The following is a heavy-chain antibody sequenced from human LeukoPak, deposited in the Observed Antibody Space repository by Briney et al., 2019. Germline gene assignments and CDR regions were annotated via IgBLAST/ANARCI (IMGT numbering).Heavy chain of an antibody. J-gene: IGHJ4*02. Sequence: SVKVSCKASGGTFSSYAISWVRQAPGQGLEWMGGIIPVFGTANYAQKFQGRVTITADESTSTAYMELRSLRSDDTAVYYCARVGSGYLFFDYWGQGTLVTVSS. CDR3: ARVGSGYLFFDY. V-gene: IGHV1-69*13. D-gene: IGHD3-22*01. CDR1: GGTFSSYA. CDR2: IIPVFGTA.